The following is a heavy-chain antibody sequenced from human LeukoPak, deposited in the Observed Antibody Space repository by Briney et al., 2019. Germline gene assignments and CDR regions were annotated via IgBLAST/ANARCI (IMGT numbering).Heavy chain of an antibody. CDR3: ARREPPLRYFDWLLPYFDY. Sequence: GESLKISCKGSGYSFTTYWIGWVRQMPGKGLEWMGIIYPGDSTTRSSPSFQGQVTISADKSISTAYLQWSSLKASDTAMYYCARREPPLRYFDWLLPYFDYWGQGTLVTVSS. J-gene: IGHJ4*02. V-gene: IGHV5-51*01. CDR1: GYSFTTYW. CDR2: IYPGDSTT. D-gene: IGHD3-9*01.